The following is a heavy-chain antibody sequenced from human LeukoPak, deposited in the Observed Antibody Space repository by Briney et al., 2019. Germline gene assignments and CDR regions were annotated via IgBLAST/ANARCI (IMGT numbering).Heavy chain of an antibody. Sequence: SETLSLTCTVSGGSISSNSDYWAWIRQPPGNGLEWIGTMYYSGSTYYNPFLKSRVTISVDTSKNQFSLKLSSVTAADTAVYYCAREGYGTNYCYFDLWGRGTLVTVSS. CDR2: MYYSGST. CDR3: AREGYGTNYCYFDL. CDR1: GGSISSNSDY. J-gene: IGHJ2*01. D-gene: IGHD2-8*01. V-gene: IGHV4-39*07.